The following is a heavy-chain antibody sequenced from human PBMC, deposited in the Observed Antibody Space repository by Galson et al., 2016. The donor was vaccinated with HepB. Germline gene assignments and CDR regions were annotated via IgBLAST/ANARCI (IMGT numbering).Heavy chain of an antibody. D-gene: IGHD6-13*01. CDR2: ISYSGTT. CDR1: GGSISSTNYF. J-gene: IGHJ5*02. CDR3: ASHGPKVRSWWGKRFDP. V-gene: IGHV4-39*01. Sequence: TLSLTCTVSGGSISSTNYFWGWIRQPPGKGLDWIGSISYSGTTYYNPSLRSRVTISADTSKNQISLNLSSVTATDTAVYYCASHGPKVRSWWGKRFDPWGQGTLVTVSS.